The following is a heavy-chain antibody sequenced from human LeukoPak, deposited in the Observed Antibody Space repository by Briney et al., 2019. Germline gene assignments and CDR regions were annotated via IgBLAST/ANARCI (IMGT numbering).Heavy chain of an antibody. CDR2: IYSGEVT. Sequence: GGSLRLSSAASGLSIISNYMTCVRQAQETGLEWVSLIYSGEVTFYADSVKGRFTISRDTSHNTLYLQMNNLRTADTAVYYCARISGGSFDIWGQGTTVTV. V-gene: IGHV3-53*01. CDR1: GLSIISNY. J-gene: IGHJ3*02. CDR3: ARISGGSFDI. D-gene: IGHD3-10*01.